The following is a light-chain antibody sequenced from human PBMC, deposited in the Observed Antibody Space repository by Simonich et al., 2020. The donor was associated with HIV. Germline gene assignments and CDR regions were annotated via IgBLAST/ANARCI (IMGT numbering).Light chain of an antibody. CDR2: AAS. Sequence: DIQMTQSPSSLSASVGDSVTITCRASQSISNYLNWYQQKPGKAPKLLLYAASRLESGVPSRFSGSGSGTDYTLTISSLQPEDFATYYCQQYYSTLTFGGGTKVEIK. J-gene: IGKJ4*01. CDR3: QQYYSTLT. V-gene: IGKV1-NL1*01. CDR1: QSISNY.